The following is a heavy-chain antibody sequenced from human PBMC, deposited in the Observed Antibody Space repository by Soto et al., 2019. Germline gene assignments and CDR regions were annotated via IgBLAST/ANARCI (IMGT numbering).Heavy chain of an antibody. Sequence: ESGPKLVNTTQTLTLTGTFSGFSLSTSGVGVGWIRQPPGKALEWLALIYWDDNKRYSPSLERRLTITKDTSKNQVVLTMINMDPVDTATYYCARSVSPRAFDIWGQGTMVTVSS. D-gene: IGHD4-4*01. CDR3: ARSVSPRAFDI. CDR2: IYWDDNK. V-gene: IGHV2-5*02. CDR1: GFSLSTSGVG. J-gene: IGHJ3*02.